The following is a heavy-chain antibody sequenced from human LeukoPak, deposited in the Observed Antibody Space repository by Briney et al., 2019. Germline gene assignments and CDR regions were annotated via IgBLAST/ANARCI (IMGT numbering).Heavy chain of an antibody. Sequence: GGSLRLSCAASGFTFSSYEMNWVRQAPGKGLEWVSYISSSGSTIYYADSVKGRFTISRDNAKNSLYLQMNSLRAEDTAVYYCAKVNSRTMVRGVIFWFDPWGQGTLVTVSS. J-gene: IGHJ5*02. CDR3: AKVNSRTMVRGVIFWFDP. D-gene: IGHD3-10*01. V-gene: IGHV3-48*03. CDR2: ISSSGSTI. CDR1: GFTFSSYE.